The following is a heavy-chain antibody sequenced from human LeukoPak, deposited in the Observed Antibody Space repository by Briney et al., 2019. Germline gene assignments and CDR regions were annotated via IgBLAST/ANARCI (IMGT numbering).Heavy chain of an antibody. D-gene: IGHD5-18*01. CDR1: GFTFISYA. CDR2: ISSNWGST. J-gene: IGHJ4*02. Sequence: GGSLRLSCAASGFTFISYAMDWVRQAPGKGLEYVSGISSNWGSTYYASSVKGRFTISRDNSKTTLDLQMGSLRAEDMAVYYCVRRRGYSYDYWGQGTLVSVSS. CDR3: VRRRGYSYDY. V-gene: IGHV3-64*01.